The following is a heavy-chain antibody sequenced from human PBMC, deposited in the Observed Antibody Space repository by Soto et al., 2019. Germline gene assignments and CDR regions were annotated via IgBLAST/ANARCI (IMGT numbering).Heavy chain of an antibody. J-gene: IGHJ6*02. CDR3: ARDLISSSSLGSCYYGMDV. Sequence: GGSLRLSCAASGFTFISYAIHFFRHSPCKWLEWVAVISYDGSNKYYADSVKGRFTISRDNSKNTLYLQMNSLRAEDTAVYYCARDLISSSSLGSCYYGMDVWGQGTTVTVSS. CDR1: GFTFISYA. CDR2: ISYDGSNK. D-gene: IGHD6-6*01. V-gene: IGHV3-30-3*01.